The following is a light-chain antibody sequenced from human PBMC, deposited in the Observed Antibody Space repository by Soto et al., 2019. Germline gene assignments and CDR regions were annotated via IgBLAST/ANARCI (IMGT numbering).Light chain of an antibody. V-gene: IGKV4-1*01. CDR2: WAS. CDR3: QQYYSNPLT. Sequence: DIVMTQSPDSLAVSLGERATINCKSSQSVFYSSNTKNYLAWYQQRPGQPPKLLIYWASTRESGVNDRFSGSGSGTDFTLTISSLQDEDVEVYYCQQYYSNPLTFGPGTKV. CDR1: QSVFYSSNTKNY. J-gene: IGKJ3*01.